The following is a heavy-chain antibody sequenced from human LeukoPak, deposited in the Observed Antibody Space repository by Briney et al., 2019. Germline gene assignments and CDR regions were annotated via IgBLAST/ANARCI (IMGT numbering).Heavy chain of an antibody. D-gene: IGHD3-3*01. V-gene: IGHV3-9*01. CDR3: ARDPEDFWSGSSYFQH. CDR2: ISWNSGSI. Sequence: PGGSLRLSCAASGFTFDDYAMHWVRQAPGKGLEWVSGISWNSGSIGYADSVKGRFTISRDNAKNSLYLQMNSLRAEDTAVYYCARDPEDFWSGSSYFQHWGQGTLVTVSS. CDR1: GFTFDDYA. J-gene: IGHJ1*01.